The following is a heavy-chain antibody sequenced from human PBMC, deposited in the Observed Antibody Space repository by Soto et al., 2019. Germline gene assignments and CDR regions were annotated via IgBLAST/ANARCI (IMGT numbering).Heavy chain of an antibody. D-gene: IGHD6-13*01. CDR2: IIPIFGTA. CDR1: GGTFSSYA. J-gene: IGHJ4*02. V-gene: IGHV1-69*13. Sequence: SVKVSCKASGGTFSSYAISWVRQAPGQGLEWMGGIIPIFGTANYAQKFQGRVTITADESTSTAYMELSSLRSEDTAVYYCARVGKCDLDKYSSSCWGQGTLVTVSS. CDR3: ARVGKCDLDKYSSSC.